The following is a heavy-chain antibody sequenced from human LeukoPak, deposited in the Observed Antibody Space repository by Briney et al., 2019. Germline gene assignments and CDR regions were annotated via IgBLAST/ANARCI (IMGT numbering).Heavy chain of an antibody. CDR1: GGSIIISGYY. J-gene: IGHJ4*02. Sequence: SETLSLTCAVSGGSIIISGYYWAWIRQPPGKGLEWIGSVFYNGDTYYNPSLRSRVTISVDTSKNQFSLTLNSVTAADTAVYYCARDKVLFDYWGQGTLVTVSS. CDR2: VFYNGDT. CDR3: ARDKVLFDY. V-gene: IGHV4-39*07.